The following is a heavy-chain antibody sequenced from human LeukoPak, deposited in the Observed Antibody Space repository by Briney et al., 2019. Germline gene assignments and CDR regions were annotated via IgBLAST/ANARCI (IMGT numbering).Heavy chain of an antibody. CDR2: IKGDGTEK. J-gene: IGHJ6*02. V-gene: IGHV3-7*03. CDR1: GFTFNNYW. D-gene: IGHD2-2*01. CDR3: ARERRIVVAPAARAGNYYYYYGMDV. Sequence: PGGSLRLSCAASGFTFNNYWMSWVRQAPGKGLEWMTNIKGDGTEKYYVESVKDRFTISRDNAKNSLYLQMNSLRAEDTAVYYCARERRIVVAPAARAGNYYYYYGMDVWGQGTTVTVSS.